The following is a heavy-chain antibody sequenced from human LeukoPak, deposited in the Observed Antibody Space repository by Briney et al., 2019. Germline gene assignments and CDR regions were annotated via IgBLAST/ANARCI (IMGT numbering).Heavy chain of an antibody. D-gene: IGHD6-13*01. Sequence: GGSLRLSCAASGFTFSSYAMSWVRQAPGKGLEWVSAISGSGGSTYYADSVKGRFTISRDNSKNTVFLQMNSLRAEDTAVYYCARGSSSSWYDLNVFDYWGQGTLVTVSS. CDR1: GFTFSSYA. V-gene: IGHV3-23*01. CDR2: ISGSGGST. CDR3: ARGSSSSWYDLNVFDY. J-gene: IGHJ4*02.